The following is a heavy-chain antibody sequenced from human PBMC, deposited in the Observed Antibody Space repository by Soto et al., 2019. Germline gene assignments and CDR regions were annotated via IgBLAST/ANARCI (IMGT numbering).Heavy chain of an antibody. CDR3: ARGGPGQWLVAYFDY. CDR1: GGSFVGYY. Sequence: SETLSLTCAVYGGSFVGYYWSLIRHPPGKWLEWIVEINHSGSTNYNPSLKSRVTISVDTSKNQFSLKLSSVTAADTAVYYCARGGPGQWLVAYFDYWGQGTLVTVSS. D-gene: IGHD6-19*01. J-gene: IGHJ4*02. CDR2: INHSGST. V-gene: IGHV4-34*01.